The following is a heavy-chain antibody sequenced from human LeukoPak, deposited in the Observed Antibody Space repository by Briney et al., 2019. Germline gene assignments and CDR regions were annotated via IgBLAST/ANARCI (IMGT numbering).Heavy chain of an antibody. CDR3: ARGYNWGSPTRNFYYLDV. Sequence: KPSETLSLTCTVSGGSNSSYYWSWIRQPAGKGLEWIGRIYTSGSTNYNPSLKSRVTMSVDTSKNQFSLKLRSVTAADTAVYYCARGYNWGSPTRNFYYLDVWGKGTTVTVSS. CDR2: IYTSGST. D-gene: IGHD7-27*01. V-gene: IGHV4-4*07. CDR1: GGSNSSYY. J-gene: IGHJ6*03.